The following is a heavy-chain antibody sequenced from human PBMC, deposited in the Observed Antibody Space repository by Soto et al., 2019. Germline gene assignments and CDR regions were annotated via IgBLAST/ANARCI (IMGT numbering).Heavy chain of an antibody. V-gene: IGHV4-31*03. CDR2: IYYSGST. Sequence: SETLSLTCNVSNGSISSSGYYWSWIRQHPGQGLEWIGYIYYSGSTYYNPSLKSRVTISVDTSKNQFSLKLGSVTAADTAMYYCAGGSSKSWFDPWGQGTLVTVSS. CDR3: AGGSSKSWFDP. D-gene: IGHD6-6*01. CDR1: NGSISSSGYY. J-gene: IGHJ5*02.